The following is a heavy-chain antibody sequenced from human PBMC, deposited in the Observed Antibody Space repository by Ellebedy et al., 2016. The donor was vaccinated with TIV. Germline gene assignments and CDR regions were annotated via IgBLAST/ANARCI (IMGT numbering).Heavy chain of an antibody. D-gene: IGHD6-13*01. V-gene: IGHV3-74*01. CDR3: ARVGSSWTTLAMDV. CDR1: GFTFSSYW. Sequence: GGSLRLXCAASGFTFSSYWMHWVRQAPGKGLVWVSRINSDGSSTSYADSVKGRFTISRDNAKNTLYLQMNSLRAEDTAVYYCARVGSSWTTLAMDVWGQGTTVTVSS. J-gene: IGHJ6*02. CDR2: INSDGSST.